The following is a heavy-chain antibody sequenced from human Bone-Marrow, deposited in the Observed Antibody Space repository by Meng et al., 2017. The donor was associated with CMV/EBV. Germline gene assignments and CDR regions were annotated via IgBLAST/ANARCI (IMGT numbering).Heavy chain of an antibody. D-gene: IGHD1-26*01. CDR2: IYHSGST. J-gene: IGHJ6*02. Sequence: GSLRLSCTVSGYSISSGYYWGWIRQPPGKGLEWIGSIYHSGSTYYNPSLKSRVTISVDTSKNQFSLKLSSVTAADTAVYYCARGGRRKQPLGHVWGQGTTVTVSS. CDR3: ARGGRRKQPLGHV. V-gene: IGHV4-38-2*02. CDR1: GYSISSGYY.